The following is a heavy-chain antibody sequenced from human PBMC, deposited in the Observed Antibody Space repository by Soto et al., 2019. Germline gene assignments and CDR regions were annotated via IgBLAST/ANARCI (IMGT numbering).Heavy chain of an antibody. CDR3: ARGRRDYYGSGSYSNGMDV. Sequence: SETLSLTCAVYGGSFSGYYWSWIRQPPGKGLEWIGEINHSGSTNYNPSLKSRVTISVDTSKNQFSLKLSSVTAADTAVYYCARGRRDYYGSGSYSNGMDVWGQGTTVTVSS. J-gene: IGHJ6*02. CDR1: GGSFSGYY. CDR2: INHSGST. D-gene: IGHD3-10*01. V-gene: IGHV4-34*01.